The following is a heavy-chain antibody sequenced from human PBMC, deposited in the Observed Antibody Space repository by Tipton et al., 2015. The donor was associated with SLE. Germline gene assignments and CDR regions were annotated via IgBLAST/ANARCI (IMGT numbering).Heavy chain of an antibody. J-gene: IGHJ4*02. D-gene: IGHD6-25*01. CDR1: GDSITSYY. CDR3: ARGGYSRGTFDY. CDR2: VFYTGDT. V-gene: IGHV4-59*01. Sequence: GLVKPSETLSPTCSVSGDSITSYYWSWIRRPPGKGLDWVGYVFYTGDTKYNPSLKSRVTMSMDTSKSRFSLRLNSVTAADTAVYFCARGGYSRGTFDYWGPGILVTVSS.